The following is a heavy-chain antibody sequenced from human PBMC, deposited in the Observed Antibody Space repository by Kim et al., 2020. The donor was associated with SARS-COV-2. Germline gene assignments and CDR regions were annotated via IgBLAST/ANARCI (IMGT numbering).Heavy chain of an antibody. D-gene: IGHD3-22*01. CDR3: ARGDDSSGYYPSEFSY. Sequence: KFQGRGTITADKSTSTAYMELSSLRSEDTAVYYCARGDDSSGYYPSEFSYWGQGTLVTVSS. J-gene: IGHJ4*02. V-gene: IGHV1-69*04.